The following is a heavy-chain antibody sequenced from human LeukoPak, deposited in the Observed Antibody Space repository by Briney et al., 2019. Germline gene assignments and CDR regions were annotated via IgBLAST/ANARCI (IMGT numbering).Heavy chain of an antibody. CDR3: ARVYYASWSGQPLSQHWLDP. CDR2: IRSTGSST. D-gene: IGHD3-3*01. V-gene: IGHV3-11*04. Sequence: GGSLRLSCTASGFTFRDYYVTWICQAPGKGLEWVSYIRSTGSSTAYADSVKGRFAISRDNAKNSLYLQMNGLRVEDTAIYYCARVYYASWSGQPLSQHWLDPWGQGTLVTVSS. CDR1: GFTFRDYY. J-gene: IGHJ5*02.